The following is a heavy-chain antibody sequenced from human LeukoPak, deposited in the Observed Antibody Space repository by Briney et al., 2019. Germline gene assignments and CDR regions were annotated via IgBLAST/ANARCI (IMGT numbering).Heavy chain of an antibody. Sequence: GESLKISCKGFGYSFTSYWIGWVRQMPGKGLEWMGIFYPGDSDTRYSPSFQGQVTISADKSISTAYLQWSSLKASDTAMYYCTTLLRFLEWLPWGFDYWGQGTLVTVSS. V-gene: IGHV5-51*01. D-gene: IGHD3-3*01. CDR3: TTLLRFLEWLPWGFDY. CDR1: GYSFTSYW. CDR2: FYPGDSDT. J-gene: IGHJ4*02.